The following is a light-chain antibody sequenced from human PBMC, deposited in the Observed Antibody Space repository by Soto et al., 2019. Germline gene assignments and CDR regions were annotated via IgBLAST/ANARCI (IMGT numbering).Light chain of an antibody. CDR1: QSISSW. V-gene: IGKV1-5*03. Sequence: DIQMTPSPSTLSASVGDRVTITLRASQSISSWLAWYQQKPGKAPKLLIYKASSLESGVPSRFSGSGSGTEFTLTISSLQPDDFATYYCQQYNSYWTFGQGTKVEIK. CDR3: QQYNSYWT. CDR2: KAS. J-gene: IGKJ1*01.